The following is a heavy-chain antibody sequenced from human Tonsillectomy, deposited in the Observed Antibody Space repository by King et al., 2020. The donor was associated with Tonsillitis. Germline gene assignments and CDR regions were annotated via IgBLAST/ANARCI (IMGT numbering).Heavy chain of an antibody. J-gene: IGHJ6*03. CDR1: GFVFSNYE. D-gene: IGHD3-10*02. CDR2: ISTSGGTI. Sequence: VQLVESGGGLVQPGGSLRLSCAASGFVFSNYEMNWVRQAPGKGLEWVSYISTSGGTIYYADSVKGRFPISRDNAKNSLFLQMNSLRAEDTAVYYCARESLTVRGIITVLYYYYYMEVWGKGTSVTVSS. CDR3: ARESLTVRGIITVLYYYYYMEV. V-gene: IGHV3-48*03.